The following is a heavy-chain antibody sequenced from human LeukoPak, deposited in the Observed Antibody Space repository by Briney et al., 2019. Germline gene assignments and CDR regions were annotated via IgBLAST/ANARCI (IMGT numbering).Heavy chain of an antibody. Sequence: GGSLSLSCAASGFTFSDYYMSWIRQAAGKGLEWVSYISSSGSTIYYADSVKGRFTISRDNAKNSLYLQMNSLRAEDTAVYYCARLSPDGGCDYWGQGTLVTVSS. D-gene: IGHD3-16*01. CDR2: ISSSGSTI. CDR1: GFTFSDYY. CDR3: ARLSPDGGCDY. J-gene: IGHJ4*02. V-gene: IGHV3-11*01.